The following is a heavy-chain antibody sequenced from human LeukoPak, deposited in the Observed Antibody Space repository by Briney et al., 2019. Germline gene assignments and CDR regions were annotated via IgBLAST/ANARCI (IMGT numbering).Heavy chain of an antibody. CDR2: INPNSDGT. J-gene: IGHJ6*03. CDR3: ARGPSDYCSGGSCYSGYYYYYMDV. CDR1: GYTFTGYY. V-gene: IGHV1-2*02. D-gene: IGHD2-15*01. Sequence: ASVKVSCKASGYTFTGYYMHWVRQAPGQGLEWMGWINPNSDGTNYAQKFQGRVTMTRDTSISTAYMELSRLRSDDTAVYYCARGPSDYCSGGSCYSGYYYYYMDVWGKGTTVTVSS.